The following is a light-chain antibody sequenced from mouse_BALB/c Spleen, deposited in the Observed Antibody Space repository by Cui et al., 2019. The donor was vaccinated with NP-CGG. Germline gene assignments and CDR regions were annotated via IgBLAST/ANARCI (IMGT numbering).Light chain of an antibody. Sequence: QAVVTQESALTTSPGETVTLTCRSSTGAATTSNYANWVQEKPDHVFTGLIGGTNNRAPGVPARFSGSLIGDKAALTITGAQTEDEAIYFCALWYSNHWVFGGGTKLTVL. J-gene: IGLJ1*01. CDR2: GTN. V-gene: IGLV1*01. CDR1: TGAATTSNY. CDR3: ALWYSNHWV.